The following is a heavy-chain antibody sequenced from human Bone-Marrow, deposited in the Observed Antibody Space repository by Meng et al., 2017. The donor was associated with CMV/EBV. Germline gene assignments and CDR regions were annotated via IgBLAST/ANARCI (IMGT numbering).Heavy chain of an antibody. J-gene: IGHJ5*02. Sequence: SETLSLTCTVSGGSISSYYWSWIRQPPGKGLEWIGYIYYSGSTNYNPSLKSRVTISVDTSKNQFSLKLSSVTAADTAVYYCARDVGYCSSTSCYGWFDPWGQGTLVTVSS. V-gene: IGHV4-59*01. CDR1: GGSISSYY. D-gene: IGHD2-2*03. CDR3: ARDVGYCSSTSCYGWFDP. CDR2: IYYSGST.